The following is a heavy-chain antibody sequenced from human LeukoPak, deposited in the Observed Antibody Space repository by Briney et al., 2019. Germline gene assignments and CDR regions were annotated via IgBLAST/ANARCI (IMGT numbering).Heavy chain of an antibody. Sequence: GGSLRLSCAASGFTFSNAWMSWVRQAPGKGLEWVGRIKSKTDGGTTDYAAPVKGRFTISRDDSKNTLYLQMNSLKTEDTAVYYCTTDWVVGATTSYWGQGTLVTVSS. J-gene: IGHJ4*02. D-gene: IGHD1-26*01. V-gene: IGHV3-15*01. CDR2: IKSKTDGGTT. CDR1: GFTFSNAW. CDR3: TTDWVVGATTSY.